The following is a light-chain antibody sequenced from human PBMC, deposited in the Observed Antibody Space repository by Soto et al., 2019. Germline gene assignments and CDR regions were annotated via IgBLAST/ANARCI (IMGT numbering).Light chain of an antibody. CDR3: SSYAGNNNLVV. J-gene: IGLJ2*01. Sequence: QSALTQPTSASGSPGQSVTISCTGTSGDVGGYNYVSWYQQHPGKAPKLMIYEVSKRPSGVPDRFSGSKSGNTASLTVSGLQAEDEADYYCSSYAGNNNLVVFGGGTKLTVL. V-gene: IGLV2-8*01. CDR2: EVS. CDR1: SGDVGGYNY.